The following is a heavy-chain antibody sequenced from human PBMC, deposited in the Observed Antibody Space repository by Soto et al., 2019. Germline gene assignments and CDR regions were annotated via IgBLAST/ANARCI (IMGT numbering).Heavy chain of an antibody. CDR2: ISGSGGST. J-gene: IGHJ3*02. D-gene: IGHD3-3*01. V-gene: IGHV3-23*01. CDR3: AKGHYDFWSGYQWFGDDAFDI. CDR1: GFTFSSYA. Sequence: GGSLRLSCAASGFTFSSYAMSWVRQAPGKGLEWVSAISGSGGSTYYADSVKGRFTISRDNSKNTLYLQMNSLRAEDTAVYYCAKGHYDFWSGYQWFGDDAFDIWGQGTMVTVSS.